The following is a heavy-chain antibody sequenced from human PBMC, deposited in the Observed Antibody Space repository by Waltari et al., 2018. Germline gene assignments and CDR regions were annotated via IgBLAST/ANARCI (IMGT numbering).Heavy chain of an antibody. CDR2: INPNRGGT. Sequence: VQLVQSGAEARKPGASVKVSCMASGHTFTGYDMHWVRQATGQGLEWNGRINPNRGGTNYAQKFQGSVTMTRDTSISTAYMGLSRLRSDDTAVYYWARDIKKGTPSYWGQGTLVTVSS. J-gene: IGHJ4*02. D-gene: IGHD1-20*01. CDR3: ARDIKKGTPSY. CDR1: GHTFTGYD. V-gene: IGHV1-2*02.